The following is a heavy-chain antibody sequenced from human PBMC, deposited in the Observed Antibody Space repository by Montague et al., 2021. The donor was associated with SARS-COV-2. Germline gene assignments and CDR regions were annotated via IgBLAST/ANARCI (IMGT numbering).Heavy chain of an antibody. CDR2: ISYDGSNK. J-gene: IGHJ4*02. Sequence: SLRLSCAASGFTFSSYAMHWVRQAPGKGQEWVAVISYDGSNKYYADSVKGRFTISRDNSKNTLYLQMNSLRAEDTAVYYCANVLDSYGFYFDYWGQGTLVTVSS. CDR3: ANVLDSYGFYFDY. D-gene: IGHD5-18*01. CDR1: GFTFSSYA. V-gene: IGHV3-30*18.